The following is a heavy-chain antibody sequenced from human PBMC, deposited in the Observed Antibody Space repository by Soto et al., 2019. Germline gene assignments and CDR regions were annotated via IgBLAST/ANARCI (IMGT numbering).Heavy chain of an antibody. V-gene: IGHV3-11*06. D-gene: IGHD3-22*01. CDR2: ISSSSSYT. Sequence: GGSLRLSCAASGFTFSDYYMSWIRQAPGKGLEWVSYISSSSSYTNYADSVKGRFTISRDNAKNSLYLQMSSLRAEDTAVYYCAVMGSSGYYYHYWGKGTLVTVAS. CDR1: GFTFSDYY. J-gene: IGHJ4*02. CDR3: AVMGSSGYYYHY.